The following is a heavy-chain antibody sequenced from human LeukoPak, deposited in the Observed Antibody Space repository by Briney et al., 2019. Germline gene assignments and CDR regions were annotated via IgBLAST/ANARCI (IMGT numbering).Heavy chain of an antibody. V-gene: IGHV3-23*01. CDR1: GFTFSSYW. J-gene: IGHJ4*02. Sequence: GGSLRLSCAASGFTFSSYWMHWVRQAPGKGLEWVSAISGSGGSTYYADSVKGRFTISRDNSKNTPYLQMNSLRAEDTAVYYCAKGEGYYDSMQAGYWGQGTLVTVSS. D-gene: IGHD3-22*01. CDR3: AKGEGYYDSMQAGY. CDR2: ISGSGGST.